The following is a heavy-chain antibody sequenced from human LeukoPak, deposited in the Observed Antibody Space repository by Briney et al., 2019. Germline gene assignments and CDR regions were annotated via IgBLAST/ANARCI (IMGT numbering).Heavy chain of an antibody. J-gene: IGHJ4*02. Sequence: GGSLRLSCAASGFTFSNSWMHWVRQAPGKGLVWVSGISPDGTTTNYADSMKGRFTISRDNAKDTLYLQMNSLRAEDTAVYYCVRSFDYWGQGTLVTVSS. CDR2: ISPDGTTT. CDR1: GFTFSNSW. V-gene: IGHV3-74*01. CDR3: VRSFDY.